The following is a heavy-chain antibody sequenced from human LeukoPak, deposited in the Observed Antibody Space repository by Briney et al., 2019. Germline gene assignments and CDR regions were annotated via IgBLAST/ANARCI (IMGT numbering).Heavy chain of an antibody. CDR1: GFTFSDYW. CDR3: ARGRIGGCTDY. J-gene: IGHJ4*02. CDR2: SKTDGRST. Sequence: GRSLRLSCAASGFTFSDYWMRWVRQAPGKGLVWVSRSKTDGRSTNYADSVKGRFTISRDNAKNTLYLQMNRLRAEDTAVYYCARGRIGGCTDYWGQGTLVTVSS. D-gene: IGHD6-19*01. V-gene: IGHV3-74*01.